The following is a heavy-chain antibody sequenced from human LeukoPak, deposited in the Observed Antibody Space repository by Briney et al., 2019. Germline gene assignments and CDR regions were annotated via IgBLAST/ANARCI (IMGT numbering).Heavy chain of an antibody. V-gene: IGHV3-23*01. CDR1: GFTLGDYA. CDR2: ISGSGGST. CDR3: AKQLWFGELSRVPYY. D-gene: IGHD3-10*01. J-gene: IGHJ4*02. Sequence: GGSLRLSCTASGFTLGDYAVSWFRQAPGKGLEWVSAISGSGGSTYYADSVKGRFAISRDNSKNTLYLQMNSLRAEDTAVYYCAKQLWFGELSRVPYYWGQGTLVTVSS.